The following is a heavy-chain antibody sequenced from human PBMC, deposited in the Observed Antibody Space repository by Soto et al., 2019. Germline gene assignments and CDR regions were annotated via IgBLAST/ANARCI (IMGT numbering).Heavy chain of an antibody. CDR2: IKQDGSEK. D-gene: IGHD2-2*01. V-gene: IGHV3-7*01. CDR3: ARGHIVVVPAAVLYYFDY. CDR1: GFTFSSYW. J-gene: IGHJ4*02. Sequence: EVQLVESGGGLVQPGGSLRLSCAASGFTFSSYWMSWVRQAPGKGLEWVANIKQDGSEKYYVDSVKGRFTISRDNAKNSLYLQMNSLRAEDTAVYYCARGHIVVVPAAVLYYFDYWGQGTLVTVSS.